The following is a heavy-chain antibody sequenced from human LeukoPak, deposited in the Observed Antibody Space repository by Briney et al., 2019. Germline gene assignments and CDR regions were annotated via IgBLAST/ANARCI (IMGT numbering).Heavy chain of an antibody. Sequence: SETLSLTCTVSGGSISSGSYYWSWIRQPPGKGLEWLGYIYYSGSSNYNPSLKSRVTISADTSKNQFSLKLSSVTAADTAVYYCARVPRSYYYYYYMDVWGKGTTVTVSS. CDR1: GGSISSGSYY. V-gene: IGHV4-61*01. CDR3: ARVPRSYYYYYYMDV. J-gene: IGHJ6*03. CDR2: IYYSGSS.